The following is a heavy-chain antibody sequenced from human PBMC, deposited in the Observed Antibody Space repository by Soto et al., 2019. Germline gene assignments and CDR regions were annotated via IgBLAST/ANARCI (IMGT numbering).Heavy chain of an antibody. CDR3: ARDQTSGGNPNWYFDL. V-gene: IGHV1-3*01. CDR2: INAGNGNT. CDR1: GYTFTNHF. D-gene: IGHD4-4*01. J-gene: IGHJ2*01. Sequence: QVQLVQSGAEVKKPGASVKVSCKAPGYTFTNHFMHWVRQAPGQRLEWMGWINAGNGNTMYSQRFQDRVTITRDTSATTAYMEVSSLRSEDTAVYYCARDQTSGGNPNWYFDLWGRGTLVTVSS.